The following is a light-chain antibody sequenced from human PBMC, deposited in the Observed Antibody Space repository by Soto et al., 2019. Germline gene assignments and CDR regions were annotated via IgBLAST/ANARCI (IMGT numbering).Light chain of an antibody. Sequence: NFMLTQPHSVSESPGKTVTISCTRSSGSIASNHVQWYQQRPVSAPTTVIYKNDQRPSGVPDRFSGSIDSSSNSASLTISGLKTEDEADYYCQSYDDNSVVFGGGTQLTVL. CDR3: QSYDDNSVV. CDR2: KND. V-gene: IGLV6-57*04. CDR1: SGSIASNH. J-gene: IGLJ7*01.